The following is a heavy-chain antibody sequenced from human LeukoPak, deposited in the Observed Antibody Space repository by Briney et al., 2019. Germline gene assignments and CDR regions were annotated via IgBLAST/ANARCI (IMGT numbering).Heavy chain of an antibody. D-gene: IGHD6-19*01. CDR3: ARDFGWLPPAFDI. CDR1: GGSISSYY. Sequence: PSETLSLTCTVSGGSISSYYWSWIRQPPGKGLEWIGYIYYSGSTNFNPSLKSRVTISVDTSKNQFSLKLSSVTAADTAVYYCARDFGWLPPAFDIWGQGTMVTVYS. CDR2: IYYSGST. J-gene: IGHJ3*02. V-gene: IGHV4-59*01.